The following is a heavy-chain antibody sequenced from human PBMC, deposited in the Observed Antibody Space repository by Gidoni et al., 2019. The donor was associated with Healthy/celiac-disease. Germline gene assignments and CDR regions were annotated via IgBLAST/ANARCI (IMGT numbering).Heavy chain of an antibody. D-gene: IGHD6-6*01. V-gene: IGHV3-23*01. Sequence: EVQLLESGGGLVQAGGSLRRSWAASGCTFSSAAMNWVRKGPGKGLECVSGIRGSGGSTYYADSVKGRFTISRDNSKNTLYLQMNSLRAEDTAVYYCAKVVLGSSSSDVRKPDGYYYYYGMDVWGQGTTVTVSS. CDR2: IRGSGGST. J-gene: IGHJ6*02. CDR1: GCTFSSAA. CDR3: AKVVLGSSSSDVRKPDGYYYYYGMDV.